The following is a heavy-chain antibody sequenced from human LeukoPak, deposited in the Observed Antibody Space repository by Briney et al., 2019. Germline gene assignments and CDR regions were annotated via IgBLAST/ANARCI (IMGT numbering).Heavy chain of an antibody. Sequence: GGSLRLSCAASGFTFSGYYMSWIRQAPGKGLEWVSCISSSGFTIYYADSLKGRFTISRDNAKKSLYLQMDSLRVDDTALYYCAREVTMLTSDYYFDLWGRGTLVTVSS. D-gene: IGHD4-17*01. J-gene: IGHJ2*01. CDR3: AREVTMLTSDYYFDL. CDR2: ISSSGFTI. V-gene: IGHV3-11*04. CDR1: GFTFSGYY.